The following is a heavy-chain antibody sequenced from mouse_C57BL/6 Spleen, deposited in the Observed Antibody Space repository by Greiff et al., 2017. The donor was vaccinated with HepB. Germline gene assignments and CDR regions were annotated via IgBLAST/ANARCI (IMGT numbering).Heavy chain of an antibody. CDR1: GYTFTSYW. CDR2: INPSSGYT. Sequence: VKLMESGAELAKPGASVKLSCKASGYTFTSYWMHWVKQRPGQGLEWIGYINPSSGYTKYNQKFKDKATLTADKYSSTAYMQLSSLTYEDSAVYYCARDLRQDYWGQGTTLTVSS. D-gene: IGHD2-12*01. CDR3: ARDLRQDY. V-gene: IGHV1-7*01. J-gene: IGHJ2*01.